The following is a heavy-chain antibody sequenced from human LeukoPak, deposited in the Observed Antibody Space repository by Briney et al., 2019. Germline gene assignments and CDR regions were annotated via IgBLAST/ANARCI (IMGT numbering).Heavy chain of an antibody. CDR3: AANSADYNTLGSSYKV. J-gene: IGHJ4*02. CDR2: IYYSGTT. V-gene: IGHV4-39*01. Sequence: SETLSLTCTVSGGSISSSSYYWGWIRQPPGKGLEWIGSIYYSGTTYYNPSLKSRVTISVDTSKNQFSLKLNSVTAADTAVFYCAANSADYNTLGSSYKVWGQGTLVTVSS. CDR1: GGSISSSSYY. D-gene: IGHD3-10*01.